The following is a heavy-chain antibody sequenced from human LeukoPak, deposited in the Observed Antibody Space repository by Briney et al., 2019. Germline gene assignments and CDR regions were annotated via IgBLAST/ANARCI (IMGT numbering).Heavy chain of an antibody. CDR3: ASNAAPLNYDILTGYYP. Sequence: GASVKVSCKASGYTFTSYDINWVRQAPGQGLEWMGGIIPIFGTANYAQKFQGRVTITADKSTSTAYMELSSLRSEDTAVYYCASNAAPLNYDILTGYYPWGQGTLVTVSS. J-gene: IGHJ5*02. CDR2: IIPIFGTA. CDR1: GYTFTSYD. V-gene: IGHV1-69*06. D-gene: IGHD3-9*01.